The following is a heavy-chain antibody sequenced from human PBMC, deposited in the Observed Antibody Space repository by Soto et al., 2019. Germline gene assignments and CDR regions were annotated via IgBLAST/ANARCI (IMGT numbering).Heavy chain of an antibody. D-gene: IGHD6-19*01. CDR3: AKVLWPAYSSGWAACDY. Sequence: QVQLVESGGGVVQPGRSLRLSCAASGFTFSSYGMHWVRQAPGKGLEWVAVISYDGSNKYYADSVKGRFTISRENSKNTLYLQMNSLRAEDTAVYYCAKVLWPAYSSGWAACDYWGQGTLVTVSS. J-gene: IGHJ4*02. CDR1: GFTFSSYG. V-gene: IGHV3-30*18. CDR2: ISYDGSNK.